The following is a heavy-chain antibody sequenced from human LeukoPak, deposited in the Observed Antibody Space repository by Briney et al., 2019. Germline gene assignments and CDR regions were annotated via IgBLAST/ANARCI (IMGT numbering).Heavy chain of an antibody. CDR1: GYTFTSYY. Sequence: ASVKVSCKASGYTFTSYYMHWVRQAPGQGLEWMGIINPSGGSTSYAQKFQGRVTITRNTSISTAYMELSSLRSEDTAVYYCAVQQLVLRYWGQGTLVTVSS. CDR2: INPSGGST. J-gene: IGHJ4*02. D-gene: IGHD6-13*01. CDR3: AVQQLVLRY. V-gene: IGHV1-46*01.